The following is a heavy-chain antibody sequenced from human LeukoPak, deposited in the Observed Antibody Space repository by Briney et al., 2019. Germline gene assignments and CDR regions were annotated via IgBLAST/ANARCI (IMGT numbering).Heavy chain of an antibody. D-gene: IGHD5-12*01. CDR3: TRGGKWLRSPFDY. V-gene: IGHV3-49*04. Sequence: GGSLRLSCTASGFTFGDYAMSWVRQAPGKGLEWVGFIRSKAYGGTTEYAASVKGRFTISRDDSKSIAYLQMNSLKTEDTAVYYCTRGGKWLRSPFDYWGQGTLVTVSS. CDR2: IRSKAYGGTT. J-gene: IGHJ4*02. CDR1: GFTFGDYA.